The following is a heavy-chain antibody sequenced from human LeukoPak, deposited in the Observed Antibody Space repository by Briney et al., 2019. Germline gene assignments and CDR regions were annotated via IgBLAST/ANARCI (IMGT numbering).Heavy chain of an antibody. CDR3: ARGSGGPPQVLDY. J-gene: IGHJ4*02. D-gene: IGHD3-3*01. Sequence: ASVKVSCKASGYTFTGYYIHWVRPAPGQGLEWMGWINPNSGGTSYAQKVQSRVTMSRDKSISTVYMELNRLRSDDTAVFYCARGSGGPPQVLDYWGQGTLVTVSS. CDR2: INPNSGGT. CDR1: GYTFTGYY. V-gene: IGHV1-2*02.